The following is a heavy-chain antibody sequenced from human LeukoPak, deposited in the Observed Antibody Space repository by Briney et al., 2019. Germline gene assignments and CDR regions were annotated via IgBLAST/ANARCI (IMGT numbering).Heavy chain of an antibody. J-gene: IGHJ3*02. CDR1: GFTFSSYG. Sequence: PGGSLRLSCAASGFTFSSYGMHWVRQAPGKGLEWVSTISDRSDKTYYADSVRGRFTISRDNSKNTLFLQMNSLRAEDTAVYYCAKPSYGDPLDAFDIWGQGTMVTVSS. V-gene: IGHV3-23*01. CDR2: ISDRSDKT. D-gene: IGHD4-17*01. CDR3: AKPSYGDPLDAFDI.